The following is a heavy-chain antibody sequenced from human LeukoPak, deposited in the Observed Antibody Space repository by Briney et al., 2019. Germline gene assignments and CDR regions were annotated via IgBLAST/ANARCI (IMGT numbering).Heavy chain of an antibody. CDR3: ARGASKQRNFDY. CDR2: INPNSGGT. V-gene: IGHV1-2*02. J-gene: IGHJ4*02. CDR1: GYTFTGYY. D-gene: IGHD6-25*01. Sequence: GASVKVSCKASGYTFTGYYMHWVRQAPGQGLEWMGWINPNSGGTNYAQKFQGRVTMTRDTSTSTVYMELSSLRSEDTAVYYCARGASKQRNFDYWGQGTLVTVSS.